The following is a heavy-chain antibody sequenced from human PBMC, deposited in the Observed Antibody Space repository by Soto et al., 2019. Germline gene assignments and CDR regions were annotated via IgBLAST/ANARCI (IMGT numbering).Heavy chain of an antibody. Sequence: SETLSLTCTVSGGSISSRNYYWGWIRQSPGKGLEWIATIYYSGSTYYNPSLKSRVTMSVDTSKNQFSLKLSSVTAADTAVYYCARQSCSGSSCYAGYMDVWGKGTTVNVS. D-gene: IGHD2-15*01. CDR1: GGSISSRNYY. V-gene: IGHV4-39*01. J-gene: IGHJ6*03. CDR2: IYYSGST. CDR3: ARQSCSGSSCYAGYMDV.